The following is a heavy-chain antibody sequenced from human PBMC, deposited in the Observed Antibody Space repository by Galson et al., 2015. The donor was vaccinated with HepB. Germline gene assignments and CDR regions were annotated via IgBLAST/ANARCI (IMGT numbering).Heavy chain of an antibody. CDR2: IRYDGSNK. D-gene: IGHD3-22*01. CDR1: GFTFSSYG. J-gene: IGHJ4*02. V-gene: IGHV3-30*02. Sequence: SLRLSCAASGFTFSSYGMHWVRQAPGKGLEWVAFIRYDGSNKYYADSVKGRFTISRDNSKNTLYLQMNSLRAEDTAVYYCAKGVDYYDSSGYYPWFDYWGQGTLVTVSS. CDR3: AKGVDYYDSSGYYPWFDY.